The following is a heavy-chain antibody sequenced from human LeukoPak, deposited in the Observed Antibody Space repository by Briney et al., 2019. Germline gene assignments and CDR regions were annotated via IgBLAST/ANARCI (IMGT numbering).Heavy chain of an antibody. CDR3: ARGGSFEAFDI. J-gene: IGHJ3*02. Sequence: LETLSLTCTVSGGSVTSSSFYWGWIRQPPGRGLEWIGTMYYSGSTYYSPSLKSRVTLFTDSSKNHFSLKLNSVTAADTAVYYCARGGSFEAFDIWGQGTMVTVSS. D-gene: IGHD1-26*01. CDR2: MYYSGST. CDR1: GGSVTSSSFY. V-gene: IGHV4-39*02.